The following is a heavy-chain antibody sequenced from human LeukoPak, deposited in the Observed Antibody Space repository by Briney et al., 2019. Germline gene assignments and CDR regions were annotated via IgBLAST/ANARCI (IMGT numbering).Heavy chain of an antibody. D-gene: IGHD6-13*01. CDR2: ISAYNGNT. CDR1: GYTFTSYG. V-gene: IGHV1-18*01. Sequence: ASVKVSCKASGYTFTSYGISWVRQAPGQGLEWMGWISAYNGNTNYAQKLQGRVTMTTDTSTSTAYMELRSLRSDDTAVYYCASGYSSSWYGAFDIWGQGTMATVSS. CDR3: ASGYSSSWYGAFDI. J-gene: IGHJ3*02.